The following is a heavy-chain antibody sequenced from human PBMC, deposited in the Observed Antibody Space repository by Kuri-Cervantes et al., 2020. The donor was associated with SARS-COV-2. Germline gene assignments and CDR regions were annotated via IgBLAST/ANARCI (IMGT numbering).Heavy chain of an antibody. J-gene: IGHJ4*02. CDR1: GGSFSGYY. D-gene: IGHD5-24*01. CDR2: INHSGST. V-gene: IGHV4-34*01. CDR3: ARLSSRDGYNHFDY. Sequence: SQTLSLTCAVYGGSFSGYYWSWIRQPPGKGLEWIGEINHSGSTNYNPALKSRVTISVDTSKNQFSLKLSSVTAADTAVYYCARLSSRDGYNHFDYWGQGTLVTVSS.